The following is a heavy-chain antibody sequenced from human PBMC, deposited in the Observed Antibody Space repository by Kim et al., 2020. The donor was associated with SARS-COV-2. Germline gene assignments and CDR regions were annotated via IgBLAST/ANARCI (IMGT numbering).Heavy chain of an antibody. CDR2: INSDGTSR. CDR3: TRGYSGSGTCYYHGLDV. D-gene: IGHD3-10*01. CDR1: GFTFSRYW. J-gene: IGHJ6*02. Sequence: GGSLRLSCAASGFTFSRYWMHWVRQGPGKGLVWVSHINSDGTSRSYADSVKGRFTISRDNAKNTLYLQMNSLRAEDTAVYYCTRGYSGSGTCYYHGLDVWGQGTTVTVSS. V-gene: IGHV3-74*01.